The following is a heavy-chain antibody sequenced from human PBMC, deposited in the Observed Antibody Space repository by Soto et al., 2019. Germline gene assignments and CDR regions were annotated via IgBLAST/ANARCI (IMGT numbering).Heavy chain of an antibody. CDR1: GYTFTSYY. V-gene: IGHV1-46*01. Sequence: PSVNVSCKASGYTFTSYYMHCVREAPGQGLEWMGIIHPSGGSTSYAQKLQGRVTMTRATSTSTVYMELSSLRSEDTAVYYCAMFQSETYYDFWSGYPPLYYDMDVWGQGITVTVS. D-gene: IGHD3-3*01. J-gene: IGHJ6*02. CDR2: IHPSGGST. CDR3: AMFQSETYYDFWSGYPPLYYDMDV.